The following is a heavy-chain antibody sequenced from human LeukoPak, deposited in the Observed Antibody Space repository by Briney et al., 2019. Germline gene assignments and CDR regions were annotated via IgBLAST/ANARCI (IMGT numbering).Heavy chain of an antibody. Sequence: PGGSLRLSXAASGFTVSSNYMSWVRQPPGKGLEWISYISYSGSPIYYADSMKGRFTISRDNAKNSLYLQMDSLRVEDTAVYYCARGLYSYDYWGQGTLVTVSS. J-gene: IGHJ4*02. D-gene: IGHD3-16*01. V-gene: IGHV3-11*04. CDR1: GFTVSSNY. CDR3: ARGLYSYDY. CDR2: ISYSGSPI.